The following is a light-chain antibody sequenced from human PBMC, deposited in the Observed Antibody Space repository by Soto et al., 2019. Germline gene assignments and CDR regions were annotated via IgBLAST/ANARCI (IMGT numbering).Light chain of an antibody. CDR1: QSISSW. CDR3: QQYNSYSRT. Sequence: DIQMTQSPSTLSASVEDRVTITCRASQSISSWLAWYQQKPGKAPKLMISQASSLEIGVPSRFSGSGSGTEFTLTISSLQPDDFATYYCQQYNSYSRTFGQGTKVEIK. CDR2: QAS. J-gene: IGKJ1*01. V-gene: IGKV1-5*03.